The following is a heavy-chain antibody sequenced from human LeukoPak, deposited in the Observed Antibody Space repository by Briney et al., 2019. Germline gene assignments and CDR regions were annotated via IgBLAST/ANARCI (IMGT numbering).Heavy chain of an antibody. D-gene: IGHD2-15*01. CDR2: ISYDGSNK. J-gene: IGHJ4*02. V-gene: IGHV3-30-3*01. CDR1: GFTFSSYA. CDR3: AREPPSLVVVAATGDY. Sequence: GGSLRLSCAASGFTFSSYAMSWVRQAPGKGLEWVAVISYDGSNKYYADSVKGRFTISRDNSKNTLYLQMNSLRAEDTAVYYCAREPPSLVVVAATGDYWGQGTLVTVSS.